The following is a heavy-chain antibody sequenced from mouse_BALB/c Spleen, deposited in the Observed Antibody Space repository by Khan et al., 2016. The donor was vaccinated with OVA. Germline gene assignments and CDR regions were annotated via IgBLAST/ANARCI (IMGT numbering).Heavy chain of an antibody. D-gene: IGHD1-1*01. CDR2: ISYSGNT. CDR1: GDSITSGY. CDR3: ACELRGFAY. Sequence: EVKLEESGPGLVKPSQTLSLTCSVTGDSITSGYWNWIRKFPGNKLDYMGYISYSGNTYYNPSLKSRISITRDPPKNQYYLQLNSVTTEDTATYYCACELRGFAYWGQGTLVTVSA. J-gene: IGHJ3*01. V-gene: IGHV3-8*02.